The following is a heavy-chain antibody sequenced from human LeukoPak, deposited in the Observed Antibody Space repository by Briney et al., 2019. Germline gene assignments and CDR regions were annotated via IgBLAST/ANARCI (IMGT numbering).Heavy chain of an antibody. J-gene: IGHJ4*02. V-gene: IGHV4-39*07. CDR2: IYYSGST. CDR3: ASPYDSSGYYSLFDY. Sequence: SETLSLTCTVSGGSISSSSYYWGWIRQPPGKGLEWIGSIYYSGSTYYNPSLKSRVTISVDTSKNQFSLKLSSVTAADTAVYYCASPYDSSGYYSLFDYWGQGTLVTVSS. CDR1: GGSISSSSYY. D-gene: IGHD3-22*01.